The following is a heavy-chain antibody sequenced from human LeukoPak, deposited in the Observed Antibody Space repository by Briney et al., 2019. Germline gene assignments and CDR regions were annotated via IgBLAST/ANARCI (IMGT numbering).Heavy chain of an antibody. CDR2: INPNSGGT. J-gene: IGHJ6*02. CDR1: GYTFTGYY. CDR3: AGSITIFGVVITDYYYCGMDV. D-gene: IGHD3-3*01. Sequence: ASVKVSCKASGYTFTGYYMHWVRQAPGQGLEWMGWINPNSGGTNYAQKFQGRVTMTRDTSISTAYMELSRLRSDDTAVYYCAGSITIFGVVITDYYYCGMDVWGQGTTVTVSS. V-gene: IGHV1-2*02.